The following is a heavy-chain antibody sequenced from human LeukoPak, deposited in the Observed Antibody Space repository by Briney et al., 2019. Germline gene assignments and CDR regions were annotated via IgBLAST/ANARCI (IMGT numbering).Heavy chain of an antibody. CDR1: GFTFSSYA. V-gene: IGHV3-23*01. J-gene: IGHJ4*02. D-gene: IGHD4-23*01. CDR3: AKDQYGGNPQYYFDY. Sequence: GGSLRLSCAASGFTFSSYAMSWVRQAPGKGLDWVSAISGSGGNTYYADSVKGRFTISRDNSKNTLYLQMNSLRAEDTAVYYCAKDQYGGNPQYYFDYWGQGTLLTVSS. CDR2: ISGSGGNT.